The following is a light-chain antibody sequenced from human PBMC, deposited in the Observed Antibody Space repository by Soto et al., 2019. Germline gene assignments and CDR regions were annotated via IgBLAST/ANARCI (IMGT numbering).Light chain of an antibody. V-gene: IGKV3-15*01. CDR2: VAS. CDR1: QSVSSN. J-gene: IGKJ2*01. CDR3: QQYNNWPPLYT. Sequence: EIVMTQSPATLSVSPGERATLSCRASQSVSSNLAWYQQQPGQAPRLLIYVASTRATGIPARFSGSGSGTKCTITIISRLSEDFAVYYYQQYNNWPPLYTFGQGTKLEIK.